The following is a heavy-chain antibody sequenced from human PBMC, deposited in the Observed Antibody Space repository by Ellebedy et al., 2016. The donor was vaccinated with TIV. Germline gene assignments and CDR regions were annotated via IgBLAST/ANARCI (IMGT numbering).Heavy chain of an antibody. CDR2: VFFSGST. D-gene: IGHD2-21*02. Sequence: SETLSLXXTVSGGSVRRYYLNWIRQPPGKGLGWIGYVFFSGSTKYNPSLKSRVTISVDTSTNQLSLKLNSLTAADTAVYYCATSQYCGGDCFLDHWGQGTLVTVAS. CDR3: ATSQYCGGDCFLDH. V-gene: IGHV4-59*02. J-gene: IGHJ4*02. CDR1: GGSVRRYY.